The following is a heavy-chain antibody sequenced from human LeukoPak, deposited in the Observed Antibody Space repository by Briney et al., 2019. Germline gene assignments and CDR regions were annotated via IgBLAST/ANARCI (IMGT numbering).Heavy chain of an antibody. CDR2: MNPNSGNT. CDR3: AGVSAAAPYYYYMDV. J-gene: IGHJ6*03. CDR1: GYTFTSYD. Sequence: ASVKASCKASGYTFTSYDINWVRQATGQGLEWMGWMNPNSGNTGYAQKFQGRVTITRNTSISTAYMELSSLRSEDTAVYYCAGVSAAAPYYYYMDVWGKGTTVTVSS. D-gene: IGHD2-2*01. V-gene: IGHV1-8*03.